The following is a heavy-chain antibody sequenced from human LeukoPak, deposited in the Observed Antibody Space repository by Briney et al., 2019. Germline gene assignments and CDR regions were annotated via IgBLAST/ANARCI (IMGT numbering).Heavy chain of an antibody. CDR3: ATERHSGSYKYYFDY. J-gene: IGHJ4*02. CDR1: GYTLTELS. Sequence: GASVKVSCTVSGYTLTELSMHWVRQAPGKGLEWMGGFDPEGGETIYAQKFQGRVTMTEDTSTDTAYMELSSLRSEDTAVYYCATERHSGSYKYYFDYWGQGTLVTVSS. D-gene: IGHD1-26*01. CDR2: FDPEGGET. V-gene: IGHV1-24*01.